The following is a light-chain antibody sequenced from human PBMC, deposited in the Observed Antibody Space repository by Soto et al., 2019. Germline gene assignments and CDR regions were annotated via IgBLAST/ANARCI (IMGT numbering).Light chain of an antibody. CDR1: SSDVGYYDS. J-gene: IGLJ2*01. CDR2: DVY. CDR3: CSRPSSDTPVV. V-gene: IGLV2-14*03. Sequence: QSALTQPASVSGSPGQSITISCTGTSSDVGYYDSVSWYQRHPDKAPKLIIYDVYSRPSGVSNRFSGSKSGNTASLTISGLQTEDEADYYCCSRPSSDTPVVFGGGTKVTVL.